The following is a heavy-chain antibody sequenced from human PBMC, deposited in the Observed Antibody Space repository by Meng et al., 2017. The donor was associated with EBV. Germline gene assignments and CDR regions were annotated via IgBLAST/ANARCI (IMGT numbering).Heavy chain of an antibody. D-gene: IGHD4-17*01. J-gene: IGHJ4*02. CDR3: ASAEHYGDYVFEY. Sequence: QVQLVKSGAEVKQPGSSGKFSCKPAGGILLSSAISWVRQAPGQGLEWMGGIIPLFHTTNYAQKFQGRLHIIADESSATTYMELSSLRSEDTAIYYCASAEHYGDYVFEYWGQGTLVTVSS. V-gene: IGHV1-69*12. CDR1: GGILLSSA. CDR2: IIPLFHTT.